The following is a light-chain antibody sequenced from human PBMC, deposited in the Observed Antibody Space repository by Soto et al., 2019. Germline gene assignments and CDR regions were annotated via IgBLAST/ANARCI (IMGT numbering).Light chain of an antibody. CDR3: QQYGSSGT. V-gene: IGKV3-15*01. Sequence: EIVLTQSPATLSVSPGETVTLSCRASQSVSINVAWYQQKPGQAPRLLIYGASTRATGIPARFSGSGSGAEFTLTISSLQSEDFAVYYCQQYGSSGTFGQGTKVDIK. J-gene: IGKJ1*01. CDR2: GAS. CDR1: QSVSIN.